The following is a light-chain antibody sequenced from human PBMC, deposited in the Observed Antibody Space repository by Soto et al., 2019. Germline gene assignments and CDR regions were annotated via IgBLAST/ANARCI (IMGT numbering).Light chain of an antibody. CDR2: EVS. J-gene: IGLJ2*01. CDR1: SSDVGSYNR. Sequence: QSALTQPPSVSGSPGQSVTISCTGTSSDVGSYNRVSWYQQPPGTAPKLMIYEVSNRPSGVPDRFSGSKSGNTASLTISGFQAEDEADYYCSSYTSSSTVVFGGGTKVTVL. V-gene: IGLV2-18*02. CDR3: SSYTSSSTVV.